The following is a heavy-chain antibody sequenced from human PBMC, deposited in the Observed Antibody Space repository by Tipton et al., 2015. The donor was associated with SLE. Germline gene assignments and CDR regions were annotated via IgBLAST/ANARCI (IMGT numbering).Heavy chain of an antibody. D-gene: IGHD6-13*01. Sequence: LRLSCTVSGGSISSSSYYWGWVRQPPGKGLEWIGYIYYSGSTNYNPSLKSRVTISVDTSKNQFSLKLSSVTAADTAVYYCARGQQLVAYNWFDPWGQGTLVTVSS. V-gene: IGHV4-61*05. CDR1: GGSISSSSYY. CDR3: ARGQQLVAYNWFDP. CDR2: IYYSGST. J-gene: IGHJ5*02.